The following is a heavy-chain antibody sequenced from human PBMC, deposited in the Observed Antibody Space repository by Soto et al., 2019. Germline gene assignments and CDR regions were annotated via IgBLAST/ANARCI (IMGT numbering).Heavy chain of an antibody. Sequence: QVQLQESGPGLVKPSQTLSLTCTVSGGSISSGGYYWSWIRQHPGKGLEWIGYIYYSGSTYYNPYLKGRVTISVDTSKNHCSLTLSSVSASDTAVYYSASDPGLRFLEGSNHYYYYGMHVWGHGTTVVVSS. J-gene: IGHJ6*02. CDR2: IYYSGST. CDR3: ASDPGLRFLEGSNHYYYYGMHV. CDR1: GGSISSGGYY. V-gene: IGHV4-31*03. D-gene: IGHD3-3*01.